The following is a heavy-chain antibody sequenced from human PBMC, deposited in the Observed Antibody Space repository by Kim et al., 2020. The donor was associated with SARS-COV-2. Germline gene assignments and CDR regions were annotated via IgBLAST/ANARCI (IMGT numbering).Heavy chain of an antibody. CDR2: MNPNSGNT. Sequence: ASVKVSCKASGYTFTSYDINWVRQATGQGLEWMGWMNPNSGNTGYAQKFQGRVTMTRNTSISTAYMELSSLRSEDTAVYYCARRGAYGSGSYPWPHRHRPGRYGMDVWGQGTTVTVSS. CDR3: ARRGAYGSGSYPWPHRHRPGRYGMDV. CDR1: GYTFTSYD. D-gene: IGHD3-10*01. J-gene: IGHJ6*02. V-gene: IGHV1-8*01.